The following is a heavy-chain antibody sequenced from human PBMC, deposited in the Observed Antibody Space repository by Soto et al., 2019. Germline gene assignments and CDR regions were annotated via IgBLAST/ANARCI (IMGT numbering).Heavy chain of an antibody. CDR1: GYSFTSYW. CDR3: ARSRTSYCTNGVCSPYYYYGMDV. CDR2: IYPGDSDT. J-gene: IGHJ6*02. V-gene: IGHV5-51*01. Sequence: GESLKISCKGSGYSFTSYWIGWVRQMPGKGLEWMGIIYPGDSDTRYSPSFQGQVTISADKSISTAYLQWSSLKASDTAMYYCARSRTSYCTNGVCSPYYYYGMDVWGQGTTVTVSS. D-gene: IGHD2-8*01.